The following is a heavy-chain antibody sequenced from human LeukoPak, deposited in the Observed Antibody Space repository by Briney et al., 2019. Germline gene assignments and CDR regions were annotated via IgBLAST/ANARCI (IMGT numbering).Heavy chain of an antibody. CDR2: INWNGGST. V-gene: IGHV3-20*04. CDR1: GFTFDDYG. Sequence: PGGSLRLSCAASGFTFDDYGMSWVRQAPGKGLEWVSGINWNGGSTGYADSVKGRFTISRDNAKNSLHLQMNSLRAEDTAVYYCARDKDVCRGASCLLFDCWGQGNLVTVSS. J-gene: IGHJ4*02. D-gene: IGHD4/OR15-4a*01. CDR3: ARDKDVCRGASCLLFDC.